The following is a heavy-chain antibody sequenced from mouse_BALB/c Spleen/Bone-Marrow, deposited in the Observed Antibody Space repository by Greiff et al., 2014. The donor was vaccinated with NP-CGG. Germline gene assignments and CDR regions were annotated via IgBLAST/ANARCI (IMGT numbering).Heavy chain of an antibody. V-gene: IGHV14-3*02. Sequence: VHVKQSGAELVKPGASVKLSCTASGFNIKDTYMHWVKQRPEQGLEWIGRIDPANDNNKYDPKFKGKATITTDTSSNTAYLQLSSLTSEDTAVYYCTRFLGGYGYWYFDVWGAGTTVTVSS. CDR3: TRFLGGYGYWYFDV. D-gene: IGHD1-1*02. CDR2: IDPANDNN. CDR1: GFNIKDTY. J-gene: IGHJ1*01.